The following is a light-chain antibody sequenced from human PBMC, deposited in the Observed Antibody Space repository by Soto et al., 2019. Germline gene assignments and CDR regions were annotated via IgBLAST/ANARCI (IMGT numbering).Light chain of an antibody. V-gene: IGLV2-14*01. CDR3: CSYTRSGTLI. Sequence: QSVLTQPASVSGSPGQSITISCVGTSGDIGDYNYVSWYQQHPGKVPKVIIYDVSNRPSGVSYCFSSTKSGNTASLTVSGLQAEDEADYYCCSYTRSGTLIFGTGTKLTVL. J-gene: IGLJ1*01. CDR2: DVS. CDR1: SGDIGDYNY.